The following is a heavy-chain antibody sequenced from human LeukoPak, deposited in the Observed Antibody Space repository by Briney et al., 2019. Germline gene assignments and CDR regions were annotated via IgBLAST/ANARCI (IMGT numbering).Heavy chain of an antibody. V-gene: IGHV3-30-3*01. CDR3: AREVVDTAMGNFDY. CDR2: ISYDGSNK. D-gene: IGHD5-18*01. CDR1: GFTFSSYA. Sequence: GGSLRLSCAASGFTFSSYAMHWVRQAPGKGLEWVAVISYDGSNKYYADSVKGRFTISRDNSKNTLYLQMNSLRAEDTAVYYCAREVVDTAMGNFDYWGQGTLVTVSS. J-gene: IGHJ4*02.